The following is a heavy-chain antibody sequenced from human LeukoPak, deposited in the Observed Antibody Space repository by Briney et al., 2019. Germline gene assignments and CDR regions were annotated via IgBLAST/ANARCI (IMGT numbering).Heavy chain of an antibody. CDR3: AKDLWGPGIADYYYGMDV. CDR2: ISYDGSNK. Sequence: PGGSLRLSCAASGFTFSSYGMHWVRQAPGKGLEWVAVISYDGSNKYYADSVKGRFTISRDNSKNTLYLQMNSLRAEDTAVYYCAKDLWGPGIADYYYGMDVWGQGTTVTVSS. J-gene: IGHJ6*02. CDR1: GFTFSSYG. D-gene: IGHD6-13*01. V-gene: IGHV3-30*18.